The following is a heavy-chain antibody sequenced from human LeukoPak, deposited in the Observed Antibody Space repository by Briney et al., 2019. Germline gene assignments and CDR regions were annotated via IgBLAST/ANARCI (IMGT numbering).Heavy chain of an antibody. J-gene: IGHJ5*02. CDR1: GYTFTSYG. D-gene: IGHD4-17*01. CDR2: ISAYNGNT. Sequence: ASVKVSCKASGYTFTSYGISWVRQAPGQGLEWMGWISAYNGNTNYAQKLQGRVTMTRNTSISTAYMELSSLRSEDTAVYYCARGRHYGDYGGWFDPWGQGTLVTVSS. V-gene: IGHV1-18*01. CDR3: ARGRHYGDYGGWFDP.